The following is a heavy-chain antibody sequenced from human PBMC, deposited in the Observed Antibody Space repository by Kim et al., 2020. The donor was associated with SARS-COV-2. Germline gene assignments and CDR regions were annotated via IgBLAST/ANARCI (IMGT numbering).Heavy chain of an antibody. D-gene: IGHD6-13*01. V-gene: IGHV3-48*02. J-gene: IGHJ4*02. Sequence: YADSVKGRFTISRDNAKNSLYLQMNSLRDEDTAVYYCARDEGSSWYYFDYWGQGTLVTVSS. CDR3: ARDEGSSWYYFDY.